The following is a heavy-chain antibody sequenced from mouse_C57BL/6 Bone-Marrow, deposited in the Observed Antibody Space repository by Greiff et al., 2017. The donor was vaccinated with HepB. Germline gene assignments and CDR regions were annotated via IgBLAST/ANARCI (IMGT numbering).Heavy chain of an antibody. V-gene: IGHV10-3*01. J-gene: IGHJ1*03. CDR2: IRSKSSNYAT. Sequence: EVKLVESGGGLVQPKGSLKLSCAASGFTFNTYAMHWVRQAPGKGLEWVARIRSKSSNYATYYADSVKDRFTISRDDSQSMLYLQMNNLKTEDTAMYYCVRDRYYGSSYSYWYFDVWGTGTTVTVSS. D-gene: IGHD1-1*01. CDR3: VRDRYYGSSYSYWYFDV. CDR1: GFTFNTYA.